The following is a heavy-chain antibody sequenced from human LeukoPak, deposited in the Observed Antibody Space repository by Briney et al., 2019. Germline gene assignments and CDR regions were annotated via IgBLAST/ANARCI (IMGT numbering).Heavy chain of an antibody. CDR3: AKVGPGGRSSGYQAFDY. D-gene: IGHD3-22*01. CDR2: ISWNSGSI. J-gene: IGHJ4*02. V-gene: IGHV3-9*01. Sequence: GGSLRLSCAASGFTFDDYAMHWVRQAPGKGLEWVSGISWNSGSIGYADSVKGRFTISRDNAKNSLYLQMNSLRAEDTALYYCAKVGPGGRSSGYQAFDYWGQGTLVTVSS. CDR1: GFTFDDYA.